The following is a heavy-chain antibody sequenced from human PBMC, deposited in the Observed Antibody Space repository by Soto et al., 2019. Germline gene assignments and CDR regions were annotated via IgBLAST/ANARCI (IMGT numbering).Heavy chain of an antibody. V-gene: IGHV4-34*01. Sequence: PSETLSLTCAVYGGSFSGYYWSWIRQPPGKGLEWIGEINHSGSTNYNPSLKSRVTISVDTSKNQFSLKLSSVTAADTAVYYCARIAARSGYGMDVRGQGTTVTVS. D-gene: IGHD6-6*01. CDR3: ARIAARSGYGMDV. J-gene: IGHJ6*02. CDR2: INHSGST. CDR1: GGSFSGYY.